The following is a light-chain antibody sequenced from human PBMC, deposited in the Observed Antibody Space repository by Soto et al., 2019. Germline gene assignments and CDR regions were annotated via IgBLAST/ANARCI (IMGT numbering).Light chain of an antibody. J-gene: IGKJ1*01. CDR3: QQYNSYSPWT. CDR1: QSISSW. Sequence: DIQMTQSPSTLSASVGDRVTVTCRASQSISSWLAWYQQKPGKAPKLLTYDASSLESGVPSRFSGSGSGTEFTLTISSLQPDDFANYYCQQYNSYSPWTFGQGTKV. CDR2: DAS. V-gene: IGKV1-5*01.